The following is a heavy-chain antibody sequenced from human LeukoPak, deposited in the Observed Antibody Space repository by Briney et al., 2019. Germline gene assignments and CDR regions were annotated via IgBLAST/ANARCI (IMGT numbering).Heavy chain of an antibody. CDR2: IRYDGSNK. V-gene: IGHV3-30*02. CDR1: GFTFSSYG. CDR3: AKDRSRTNDYYCYYYMDV. D-gene: IGHD2-2*01. Sequence: GGSLRLSCAASGFTFSSYGMHWVRQAPGKGLEWVAFIRYDGSNKYYADSVKGRFTISRDNSKNTLYLQMNSLRAEDTAVYYCAKDRSRTNDYYCYYYMDVWGKGTTVTISS. J-gene: IGHJ6*03.